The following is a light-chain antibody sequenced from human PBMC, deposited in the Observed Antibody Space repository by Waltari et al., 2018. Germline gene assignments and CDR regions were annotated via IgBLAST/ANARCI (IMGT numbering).Light chain of an antibody. CDR1: NDDVGGYTY. J-gene: IGLJ2*01. V-gene: IGLV2-11*01. Sequence: QSALTQPRSVSASPGQSVTIPCTGINDDVGGYTYVSWYLQHPGQAPKLLIYDVNNRPSGVPDRFSGSSSGSTASLTIAGLQTEDEAHYYCCSYAGSRKVFGGGTKLTVL. CDR2: DVN. CDR3: CSYAGSRKV.